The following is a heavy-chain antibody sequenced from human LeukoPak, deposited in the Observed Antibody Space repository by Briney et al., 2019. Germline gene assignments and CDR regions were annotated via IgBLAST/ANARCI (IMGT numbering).Heavy chain of an antibody. CDR2: IYSGGST. J-gene: IGHJ6*03. CDR1: GFTVSSNY. Sequence: GGSLRLSCAASGFTVSSNYMNWVRQAPGKGLEWVSVIYSGGSTYYADSVKGRFTIPRDNSKNTLYLQMNSLRAEYTAVYYCARVAEVGVTGYYYYMDVWGKGTTVTISS. CDR3: ARVAEVGVTGYYYYMDV. V-gene: IGHV3-66*01. D-gene: IGHD1-26*01.